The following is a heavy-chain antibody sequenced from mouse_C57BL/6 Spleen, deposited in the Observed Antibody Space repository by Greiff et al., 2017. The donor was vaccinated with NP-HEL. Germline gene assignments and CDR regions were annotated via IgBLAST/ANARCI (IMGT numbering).Heavy chain of an antibody. V-gene: IGHV2-6*01. J-gene: IGHJ4*01. Sequence: VQVVESGPGLVAPSQSLSITCTVSGFSLTSYGVDWVRQSPGKGLEWLGVIWGVGSTNYNSALKSRLSISKDNSKSQVFLKMNSLQTDDTAMYYCARDSSGYVGYAMDYWGQGTSVTVSS. CDR2: IWGVGST. CDR3: ARDSSGYVGYAMDY. D-gene: IGHD3-2*02. CDR1: GFSLTSYG.